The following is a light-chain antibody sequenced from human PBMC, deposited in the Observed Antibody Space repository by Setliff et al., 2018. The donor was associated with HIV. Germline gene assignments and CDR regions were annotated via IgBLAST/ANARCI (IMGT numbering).Light chain of an antibody. CDR1: RTDIGNYES. J-gene: IGLJ1*01. V-gene: IGLV2-14*03. CDR2: NVS. CDR3: SSFTSSSTYV. Sequence: QSALTQPASVSGSPGQSITISCTGSRTDIGNYESVSWYQQHPGEVPKLIIYNVSKRPSGVSNRFSGSKSGNTASLTISGLQAEDEADYYCSSFTSSSTYVFGSGTKVTVL.